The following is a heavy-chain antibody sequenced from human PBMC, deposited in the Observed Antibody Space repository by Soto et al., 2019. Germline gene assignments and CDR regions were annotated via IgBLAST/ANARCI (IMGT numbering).Heavy chain of an antibody. D-gene: IGHD3-10*01. V-gene: IGHV1-8*01. CDR1: GYTFTSYD. Sequence: SSVKVSCKASGYTFTSYDINWVRQATGQGLEWMGWMNPNSGNTGYAQKFQGRVTMTRNTSISTAYMELSSLRSEDTAVYYCARGKRRITMVRGVIPKYYFDYWGQGTLVTVSS. CDR3: ARGKRRITMVRGVIPKYYFDY. CDR2: MNPNSGNT. J-gene: IGHJ4*02.